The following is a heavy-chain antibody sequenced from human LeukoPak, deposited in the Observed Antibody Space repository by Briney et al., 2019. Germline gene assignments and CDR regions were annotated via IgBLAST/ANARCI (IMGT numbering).Heavy chain of an antibody. J-gene: IGHJ4*02. CDR3: ARLSRGVIIDFDY. Sequence: PSETLSLTCTVSGGSISSSSYYWGWIRQPPGKGLEWIGSIYYSGSTYYNPSLKSRVTISVDTSKNQFSLKLSSVTAADTAVYYCARLSRGVIIDFDYWGQGTLVTVSS. CDR1: GGSISSSSYY. D-gene: IGHD3-10*01. CDR2: IYYSGST. V-gene: IGHV4-39*01.